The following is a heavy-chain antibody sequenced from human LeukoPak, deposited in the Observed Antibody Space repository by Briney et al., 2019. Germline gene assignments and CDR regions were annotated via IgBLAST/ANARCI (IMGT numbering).Heavy chain of an antibody. CDR2: INGDGSTT. Sequence: GGSLRLSCAASGFTFSRYWMHWVRQAPGKRLVWVSRINGDGSTTSYADSVKGGFTISRDNAKNTLYLQMNSLRAEDTAVYYCATGNYYDSRGYYTFGHWGQGTLVTVSS. J-gene: IGHJ1*01. CDR3: ATGNYYDSRGYYTFGH. D-gene: IGHD3-22*01. V-gene: IGHV3-74*01. CDR1: GFTFSRYW.